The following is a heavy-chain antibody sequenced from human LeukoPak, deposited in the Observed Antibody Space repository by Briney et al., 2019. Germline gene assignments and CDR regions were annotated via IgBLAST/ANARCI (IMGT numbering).Heavy chain of an antibody. CDR1: GYTFTGYY. D-gene: IGHD6-19*01. J-gene: IGHJ4*02. CDR3: ARDLWQWLVNDGDY. V-gene: IGHV1-2*02. Sequence: ASVKVSCKASGYTFTGYYMHWVRQAPGQGLEWMGWINPNSGGTNYAQKFQGRVTMTRDTSISTAYMELGRLRSDDTAVYYCARDLWQWLVNDGDYWGQGTLVTVSS. CDR2: INPNSGGT.